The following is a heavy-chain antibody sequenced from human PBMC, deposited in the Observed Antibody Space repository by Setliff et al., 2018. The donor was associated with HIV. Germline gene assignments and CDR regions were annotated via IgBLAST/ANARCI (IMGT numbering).Heavy chain of an antibody. CDR3: ARLRLYNSALDY. D-gene: IGHD3-10*01. V-gene: IGHV3-66*02. J-gene: IGHJ4*02. Sequence: PGGSLRLSCAASGFTFTNYWMHWVRQAPGKGLEWVSTIYSDGSTYHADSVNGRFTLSRDISENALYLQIDSLRPEDTAVYYCARLRLYNSALDYWGQGTLVTVS. CDR2: IYSDGST. CDR1: GFTFTNYW.